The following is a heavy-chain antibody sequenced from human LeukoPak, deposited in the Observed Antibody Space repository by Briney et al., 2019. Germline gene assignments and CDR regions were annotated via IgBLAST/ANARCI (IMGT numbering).Heavy chain of an antibody. Sequence: GGSLRLSCAASGFTFSTYAMHWVRQAPGKGLEWVAVISYDGSNKYYADSVKGRFTISRDNSKNTLYLQMNSLRAEDTAVYYCARDPLGTRPGFDYWGQGTLVTVSS. V-gene: IGHV3-30*04. CDR1: GFTFSTYA. J-gene: IGHJ4*02. CDR3: ARDPLGTRPGFDY. D-gene: IGHD1-1*01. CDR2: ISYDGSNK.